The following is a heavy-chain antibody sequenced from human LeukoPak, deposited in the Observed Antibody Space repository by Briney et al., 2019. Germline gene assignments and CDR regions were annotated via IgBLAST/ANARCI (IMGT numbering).Heavy chain of an antibody. V-gene: IGHV1-69*01. CDR3: ARDRPYTGGWRGFDY. CDR1: GGTFSRYA. CDR2: IIPMFGIA. J-gene: IGHJ4*02. Sequence: SVKVSCKASGGTFSRYAISWVRQAPGQGLEWMGGIIPMFGIANYAQKFQGRVAITADESTSTAYMELSSLRSEDTAVYYCARDRPYTGGWRGFDYWGQGTLVTVSS. D-gene: IGHD6-19*01.